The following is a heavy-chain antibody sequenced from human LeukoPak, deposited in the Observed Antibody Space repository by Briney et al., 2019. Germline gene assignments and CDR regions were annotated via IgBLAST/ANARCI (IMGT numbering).Heavy chain of an antibody. Sequence: GGPLRLSCAASGFTFSTYSMRWLRQAPGKGLEWVSYISSISSIIYYADSVKGRFTISRDNAKSSLYLQMNSLSAEDTALDYCARSRPGTEAGQPNFDYWGQGTLVTVSS. CDR3: ARSRPGTEAGQPNFDY. D-gene: IGHD6-13*01. V-gene: IGHV3-48*01. CDR1: GFTFSTYS. J-gene: IGHJ4*02. CDR2: ISSISSII.